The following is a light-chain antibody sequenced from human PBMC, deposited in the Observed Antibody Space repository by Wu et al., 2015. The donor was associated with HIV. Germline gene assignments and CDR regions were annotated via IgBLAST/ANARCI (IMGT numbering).Light chain of an antibody. CDR1: QGISSY. Sequence: DIQLTQSPSFLSASVGDRVTITCRASQGISSYLAWYQQKPGKAPKLLIYAASSLQSGVPSRFSGSGSGTDFTLTISSLQPEDFATYYCQQSYSTPPNSFGQGTKLEI. J-gene: IGKJ2*03. CDR3: QQSYSTPPNS. V-gene: IGKV1-39*01. CDR2: AAS.